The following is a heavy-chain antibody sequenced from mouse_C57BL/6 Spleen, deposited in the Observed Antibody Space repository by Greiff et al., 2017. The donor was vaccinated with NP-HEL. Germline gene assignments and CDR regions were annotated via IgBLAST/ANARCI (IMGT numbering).Heavy chain of an antibody. Sequence: QVQLQQPGAELVKPGASVKLSCKASGYTFTSYWMQWVKQRPGQGLEWIGEIDPYDSYTNYNQKFKGKATLTVDKSSSTAYMQLRSLTSEDSAVYYCARSLATNWYFDVWGTGTTVTVSS. CDR3: ARSLATNWYFDV. V-gene: IGHV1-50*01. D-gene: IGHD1-1*01. CDR1: GYTFTSYW. J-gene: IGHJ1*03. CDR2: IDPYDSYT.